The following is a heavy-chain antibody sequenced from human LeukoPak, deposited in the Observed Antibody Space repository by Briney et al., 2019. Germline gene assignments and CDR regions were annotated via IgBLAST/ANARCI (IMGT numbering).Heavy chain of an antibody. CDR2: IIPIPGIA. J-gene: IGHJ4*02. D-gene: IGHD4-17*01. V-gene: IGHV1-69*04. CDR3: ARDVPSTVTTLGIDY. Sequence: SVKVSCKASGGTFSSYAISWVRQAPGQGLEWMGRIIPIPGIANYAQKFQGRVTITADKSTSTAYMELSSLRSEDTAVYYCARDVPSTVTTLGIDYWGQGTLVTVSS. CDR1: GGTFSSYA.